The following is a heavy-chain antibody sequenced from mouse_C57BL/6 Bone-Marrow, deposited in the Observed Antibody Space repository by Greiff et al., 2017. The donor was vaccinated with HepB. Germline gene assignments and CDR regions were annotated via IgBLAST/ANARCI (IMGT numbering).Heavy chain of an antibody. Sequence: VQVVESGPGLVAPSQSLSITCTVSGFSLTSYGVHWVRQPPGKGLEWLVVIWSDGSTTYNSALKSRLSISKDNSKSQVFLKMNSLQTDDTAMYYCARHDDYGSSYSFAYWGQGTLVTVSA. CDR3: ARHDDYGSSYSFAY. CDR1: GFSLTSYG. D-gene: IGHD1-1*01. J-gene: IGHJ3*01. V-gene: IGHV2-6-1*01. CDR2: IWSDGST.